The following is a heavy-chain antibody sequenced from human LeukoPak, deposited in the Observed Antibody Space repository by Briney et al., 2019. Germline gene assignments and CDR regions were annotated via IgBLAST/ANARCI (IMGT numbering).Heavy chain of an antibody. CDR1: GFTFSSYW. CDR2: IKEDESEE. V-gene: IGHV3-7*01. Sequence: PGGSLRLSCAVSGFTFSSYWMSWVRQAPGNGPEWVANIKEDESEENYVDSVKGRFTISRDSAKNSLYLQMNSLRAEDTAVYYCARVGSGSSYRPFDYWGQGTLVTVSS. J-gene: IGHJ4*02. D-gene: IGHD3-10*01. CDR3: ARVGSGSSYRPFDY.